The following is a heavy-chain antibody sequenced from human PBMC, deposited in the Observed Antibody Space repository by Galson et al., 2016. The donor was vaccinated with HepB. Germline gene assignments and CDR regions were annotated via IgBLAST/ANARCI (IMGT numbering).Heavy chain of an antibody. V-gene: IGHV3-15*07. J-gene: IGHJ4*02. D-gene: IGHD3-3*01. Sequence: SLRLSCAASGFTFSNAWMNWVRQAPGKGLEWVGRIKSKTEGGTIDYAAPVKGRFTISRDDSKNTLYLQMNSLKTEDTAVYYCTTDPYEYDFWSGYYLKIDSWGQGTRGTVSS. CDR3: TTDPYEYDFWSGYYLKIDS. CDR1: GFTFSNAW. CDR2: IKSKTEGGTI.